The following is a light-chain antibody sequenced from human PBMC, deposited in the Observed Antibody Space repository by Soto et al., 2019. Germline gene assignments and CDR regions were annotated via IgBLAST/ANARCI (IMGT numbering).Light chain of an antibody. CDR1: SGSIATNY. CDR3: QSYDGSNPDVV. J-gene: IGLJ2*01. V-gene: IGLV6-57*02. CDR2: EDT. Sequence: NFMLTQPHSVSESPGKTVTISCTGSSGSIATNYVQWYQQRPGSAPTTVIYEDTQRPSGVPERFSGSIDSSSNSASLTISGLKPEDEADYYCQSYDGSNPDVVFGGGTKLTVL.